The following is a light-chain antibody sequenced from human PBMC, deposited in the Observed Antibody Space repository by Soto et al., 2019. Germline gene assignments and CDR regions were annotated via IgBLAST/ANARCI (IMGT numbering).Light chain of an antibody. CDR3: QQYGGSPPTVT. CDR1: QSVSSSY. J-gene: IGKJ2*01. V-gene: IGKV3-20*01. CDR2: GAS. Sequence: EIVLTQSPGTLSLSPGERATLSCRASQSVSSSYLGWYQQKPGQAPRLLIYGASSRATGIPDRFSGSGSGTDFTLTISRLEPEDFAVYYCQQYGGSPPTVTFGQGTKLEIK.